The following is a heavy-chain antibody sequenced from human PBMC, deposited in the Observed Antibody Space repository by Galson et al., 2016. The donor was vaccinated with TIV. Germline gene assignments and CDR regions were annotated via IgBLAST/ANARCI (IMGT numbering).Heavy chain of an antibody. V-gene: IGHV1-18*01. Sequence: SVKVSCKASGYTFNKYGVSWVRQAPGQGLEWMGWISAYNGDTNYAQKFQGRVTMTTDTYTSTAYMDLRSLRSADTAGYSCTRDRASMTMIPVIDYYFGMDVWGQGTTVTISS. D-gene: IGHD3-22*01. CDR1: GYTFNKYG. J-gene: IGHJ6*02. CDR3: TRDRASMTMIPVIDYYFGMDV. CDR2: ISAYNGDT.